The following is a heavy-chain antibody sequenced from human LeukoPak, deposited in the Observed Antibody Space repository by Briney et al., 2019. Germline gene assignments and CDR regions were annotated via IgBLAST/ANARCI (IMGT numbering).Heavy chain of an antibody. CDR3: AREDPKYCSGGSCYSGNNWFDP. J-gene: IGHJ5*02. V-gene: IGHV4-39*02. CDR1: GGSISSSSYY. D-gene: IGHD2-15*01. CDR2: IYYSGST. Sequence: KASETLSLTCTVSGGSISSSSYYWGWIRQPPGKGLEWIGSIYYSGSTYYNPSLKSRVTISVDTSKNQFSLKLSSVTAADTAVYYCAREDPKYCSGGSCYSGNNWFDPWGQGTLVSVS.